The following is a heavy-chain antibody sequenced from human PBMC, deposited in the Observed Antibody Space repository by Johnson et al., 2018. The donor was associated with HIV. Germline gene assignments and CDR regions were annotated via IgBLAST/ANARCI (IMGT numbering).Heavy chain of an antibody. CDR1: GFTFSDHY. V-gene: IGHV3-72*01. J-gene: IGHJ3*02. Sequence: VQLVESGGGLVQPGGSLRLSCAASGFTFSDHYMDWVRQAPGKGLEWVGRTRNKANSYTTEYAASVKGRFTISRDDSKNSLYLQMNSLRAEDTAVYYCAREGGSSGPDAFDIWGQGTMVTVSS. CDR2: TRNKANSYTT. D-gene: IGHD3-16*01. CDR3: AREGGSSGPDAFDI.